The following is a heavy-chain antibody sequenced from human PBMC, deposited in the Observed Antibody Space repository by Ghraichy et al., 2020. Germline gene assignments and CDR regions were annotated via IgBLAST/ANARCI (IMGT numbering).Heavy chain of an antibody. Sequence: LRLSCTVSGGSITSGGDYFWSWIRQHPGKCLEWIGYIYYRGITYYNPSLQSRVTMSLDTSKSEFSLELSSVTAADTTIYYCARAPRDSGDFFDSWGRGTLVTASS. V-gene: IGHV4-31*03. J-gene: IGHJ4*02. CDR3: ARAPRDSGDFFDS. D-gene: IGHD4-17*01. CDR1: GGSITSGGDYF. CDR2: IYYRGIT.